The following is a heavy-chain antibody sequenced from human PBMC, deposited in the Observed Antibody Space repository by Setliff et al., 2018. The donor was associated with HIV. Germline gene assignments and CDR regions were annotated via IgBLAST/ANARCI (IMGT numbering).Heavy chain of an antibody. D-gene: IGHD5-12*01. V-gene: IGHV3-21*01. J-gene: IGHJ6*03. Sequence: GGSLRLSCAASGFTFNNYAIHWVRQAPGRGLEWVSSISSSSTFIYYADSVKGRFTISRDNARNSLYLQMTSLRAEDTAVYYCAGYVDWYYMDVWGKGTTVTVSS. CDR1: GFTFNNYA. CDR3: AGYVDWYYMDV. CDR2: ISSSSTFI.